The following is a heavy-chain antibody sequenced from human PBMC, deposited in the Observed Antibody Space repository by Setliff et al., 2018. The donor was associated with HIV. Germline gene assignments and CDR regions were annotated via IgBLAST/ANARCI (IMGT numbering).Heavy chain of an antibody. V-gene: IGHV4-59*01. Sequence: SETLSLTCTVSGGSISSDYWSWIRQPPGKGLEWIWYIYYSGSTNYNPSLKSRVTISVATSKNQFSRKLNSVTTADTAVYYCARSRTSSGYYGVTGYGMDVWGQGTTVTVSS. CDR3: ARSRTSSGYYGVTGYGMDV. CDR1: GGSISSDY. D-gene: IGHD3-22*01. J-gene: IGHJ6*02. CDR2: IYYSGST.